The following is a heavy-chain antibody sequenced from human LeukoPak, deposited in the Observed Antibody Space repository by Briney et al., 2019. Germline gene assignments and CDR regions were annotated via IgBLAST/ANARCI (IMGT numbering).Heavy chain of an antibody. Sequence: GGSLRLSCAASGFTFSSYEMNWVRQAPGKGLEWVSYISSSGSTIYYADSVKGRFTISRDNAQNSLYLQMNSLRAEDTAVYYCARDGSGWYHYFDYWGQGTLVTVSS. CDR1: GFTFSSYE. J-gene: IGHJ4*02. CDR3: ARDGSGWYHYFDY. CDR2: ISSSGSTI. D-gene: IGHD6-19*01. V-gene: IGHV3-48*03.